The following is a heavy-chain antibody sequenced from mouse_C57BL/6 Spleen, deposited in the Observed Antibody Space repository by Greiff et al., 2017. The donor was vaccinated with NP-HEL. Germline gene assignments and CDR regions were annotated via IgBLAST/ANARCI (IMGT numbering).Heavy chain of an antibody. CDR2: ISSGSSTI. CDR3: ARPYYDYDAWFAY. D-gene: IGHD2-4*01. J-gene: IGHJ3*01. CDR1: GFTFSDYG. V-gene: IGHV5-17*01. Sequence: EVKLQESGGGLVKPGGSLKLSCAASGFTFSDYGMHWVRQAPEKGLEWVAYISSGSSTIYYADTVKGRFTISRDNAKNTLFLQMTSLRSEDTAMYYCARPYYDYDAWFAYWGQGTLVTVAA.